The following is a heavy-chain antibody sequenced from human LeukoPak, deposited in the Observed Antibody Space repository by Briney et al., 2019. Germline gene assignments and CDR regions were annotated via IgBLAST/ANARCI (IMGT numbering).Heavy chain of an antibody. D-gene: IGHD6-13*01. V-gene: IGHV6-1*01. CDR3: ARVSDLYSSSWYVIDY. CDR2: TYYRSKWYN. J-gene: IGHJ4*02. Sequence: SQTLSLTCAISGDSVSSNSAAWNWIRQSPSRGLEWLGRTYYRSKWYNDYAVSVKSRITINPDTSKNQFSLQLNSVTPEDTAVYYCARVSDLYSSSWYVIDYWGQGTLVTVSS. CDR1: GDSVSSNSAA.